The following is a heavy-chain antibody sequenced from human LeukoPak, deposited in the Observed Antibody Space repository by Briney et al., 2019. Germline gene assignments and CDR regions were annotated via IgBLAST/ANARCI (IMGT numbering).Heavy chain of an antibody. Sequence: PSETLSLTCAVYGGSFSGYYWSWIRQPPGKGLEWIGYIYYSGSTNYNPSLKSRVTISVDTSKNQFSLKLSSVTAADTAVYYCASIGDYHWYFDLWGRGTLVTVSS. CDR3: ASIGDYHWYFDL. CDR2: IYYSGST. CDR1: GGSFSGYY. J-gene: IGHJ2*01. V-gene: IGHV4-59*08. D-gene: IGHD4-17*01.